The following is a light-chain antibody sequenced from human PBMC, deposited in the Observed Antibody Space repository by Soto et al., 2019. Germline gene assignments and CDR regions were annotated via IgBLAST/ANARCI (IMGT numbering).Light chain of an antibody. V-gene: IGKV3-11*01. CDR3: QQRSSWPPWT. CDR1: QSVSNY. J-gene: IGKJ1*01. Sequence: EIVLTQSPATLSLSPGERATLSCRASQSVSNYLAWYQQKPGQAPRLLIYDTSTRATGIPARFSGSGSGTDFPLTVSSLEPEDFAVYYCQQRSSWPPWTFGQGTKVEIK. CDR2: DTS.